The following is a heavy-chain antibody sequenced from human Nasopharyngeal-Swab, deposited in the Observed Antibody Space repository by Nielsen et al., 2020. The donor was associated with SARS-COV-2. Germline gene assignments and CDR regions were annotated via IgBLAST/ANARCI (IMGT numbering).Heavy chain of an antibody. CDR1: GFTFSSYS. Sequence: GESLKISCAASGFTFSSYSMNWVRQAPGKGLEWVSSISSSSSYIYYADSVKGRFTISRDNAKNSLYLQMNGLRAEDTAVYYCARPPGYCSGGSCYSWGQGTLVTVSS. CDR2: ISSSSSYI. CDR3: ARPPGYCSGGSCYS. J-gene: IGHJ4*02. V-gene: IGHV3-21*01. D-gene: IGHD2-15*01.